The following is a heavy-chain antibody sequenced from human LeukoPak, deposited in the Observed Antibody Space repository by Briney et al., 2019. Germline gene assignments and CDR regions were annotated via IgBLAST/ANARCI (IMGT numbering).Heavy chain of an antibody. D-gene: IGHD3-22*01. CDR2: INHSGST. Sequence: SETLSLTCAVYGGSFSGYYWSWIRQPPGKGLEWIGEINHSGSTNYNPSLKSRVTISVDTSKNQFSLKLSPVTAADTAVYYCARAMVVVITTAFDYWGQGTLVTVSS. CDR1: GGSFSGYY. J-gene: IGHJ4*02. CDR3: ARAMVVVITTAFDY. V-gene: IGHV4-34*01.